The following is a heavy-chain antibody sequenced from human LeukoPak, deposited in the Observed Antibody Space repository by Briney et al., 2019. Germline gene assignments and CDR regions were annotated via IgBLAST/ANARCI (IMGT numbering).Heavy chain of an antibody. CDR3: ARESWIRGFDY. V-gene: IGHV4-59*01. D-gene: IGHD5-18*01. CDR1: GGSISSYY. J-gene: IGHJ4*02. CDR2: IYYSGST. Sequence: PSETLSLTCTVSGGSISSYYWSWIRQPPGKGLEWIGYIYYSGSTNYNPSLRSRVTISVDTSKNQFSLKLSSVTAADTAVYYCARESWIRGFDYWGQGTLVTLSS.